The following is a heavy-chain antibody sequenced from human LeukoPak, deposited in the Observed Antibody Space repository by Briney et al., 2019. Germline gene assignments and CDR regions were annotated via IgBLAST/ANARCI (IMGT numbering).Heavy chain of an antibody. D-gene: IGHD1-7*01. J-gene: IGHJ5*02. Sequence: GGSLRLSCAASGFTFSSYSMTWVRQAPGKGLEWVSSISSSSSYIYYADSVKGRFTISRDNAKNSLYLQMNSLRAEDTAVYYCARTGTTGNWFDPWGQGTLVTVSS. CDR1: GFTFSSYS. CDR2: ISSSSSYI. V-gene: IGHV3-21*01. CDR3: ARTGTTGNWFDP.